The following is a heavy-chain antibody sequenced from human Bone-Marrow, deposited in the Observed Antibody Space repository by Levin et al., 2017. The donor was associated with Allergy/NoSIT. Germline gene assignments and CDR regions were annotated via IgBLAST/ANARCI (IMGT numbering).Heavy chain of an antibody. CDR1: GFTFSTSG. CDR3: AKDRYGGFGEFGGFDI. CDR2: ISYDGSYK. J-gene: IGHJ3*02. V-gene: IGHV3-30*18. Sequence: GGSLRLSCAASGFTFSTSGMHWVRQAPGKGLEWVAVISYDGSYKYYADSVKGRFTFSRDNSKNTLYLQMNSLTTEDTAVYYCAKDRYGGFGEFGGFDIWGQGTLVTVSS. D-gene: IGHD3-10*01.